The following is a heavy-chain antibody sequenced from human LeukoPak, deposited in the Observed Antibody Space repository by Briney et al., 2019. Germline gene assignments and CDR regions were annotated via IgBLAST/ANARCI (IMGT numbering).Heavy chain of an antibody. Sequence: SETLSLTCTVSGGSISSSSYFWAWIRQPPGKGLDWIGTIYYSGNTYYNPSLKSRVTMSVDTSKNQFSLNLSSVTAADTALYYCARQLSSTSYYEWGQGTLVTVSS. J-gene: IGHJ4*02. V-gene: IGHV4-39*01. CDR2: IYYSGNT. CDR1: GGSISSSSYF. CDR3: ARQLSSTSYYE. D-gene: IGHD2-2*01.